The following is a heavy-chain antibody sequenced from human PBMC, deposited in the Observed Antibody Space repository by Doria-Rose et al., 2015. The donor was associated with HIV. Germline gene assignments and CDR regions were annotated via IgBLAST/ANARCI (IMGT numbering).Heavy chain of an antibody. D-gene: IGHD3-3*01. CDR3: AREKSVELSDFWSGYPPTYALDM. V-gene: IGHV3-30-3*01. CDR1: GFTFRRYA. Sequence: ESGGGVVQPGRSLTLSCAASGFTFRRYAIHWVRQAPGKELESVAVISFIGNTTYYGDSVKGRYIISRDNSKKTLDLQMNSLGAEDTALYDCAREKSVELSDFWSGYPPTYALDMWCQGTMVTVS. J-gene: IGHJ3*02. CDR2: ISFIGNTT.